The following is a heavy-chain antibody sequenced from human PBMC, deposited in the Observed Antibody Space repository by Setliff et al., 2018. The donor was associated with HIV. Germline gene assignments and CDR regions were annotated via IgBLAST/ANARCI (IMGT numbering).Heavy chain of an antibody. CDR3: ARVAEMATIGYNYFYMDV. J-gene: IGHJ6*03. CDR1: GGTFRSYG. V-gene: IGHV1-69*13. D-gene: IGHD5-12*01. CDR2: IIPMFGTT. Sequence: SVKVSCKASGGTFRSYGISWVRQAPGQGPEWMAGIIPMFGTTNYAQKFQGRVTITADESTSTAYMELSSLRSDDTAVYYCARVAEMATIGYNYFYMDVWGQGTTVTVPS.